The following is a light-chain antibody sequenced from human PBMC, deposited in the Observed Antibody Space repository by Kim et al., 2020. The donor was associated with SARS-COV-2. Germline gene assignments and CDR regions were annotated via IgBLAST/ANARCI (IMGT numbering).Light chain of an antibody. V-gene: IGLV3-19*01. CDR1: SRRSYY. CDR3: NSRDSSGNHWV. J-gene: IGLJ3*02. Sequence: ALRQTVRITCRGDSRRSYYASWYQQKPGQAPVLVIYGKNNRPSGIPDRFSGSSSGNTASLTITGAQAEDEADYYCNSRDSSGNHWVFGGGTQLTVL. CDR2: GKN.